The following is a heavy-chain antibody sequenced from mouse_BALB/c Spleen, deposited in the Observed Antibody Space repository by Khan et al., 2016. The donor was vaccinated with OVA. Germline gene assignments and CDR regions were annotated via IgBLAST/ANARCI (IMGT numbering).Heavy chain of an antibody. V-gene: IGHV3-2*02. J-gene: IGHJ4*01. CDR1: GYSITRDYA. CDR2: ISSSGSS. Sequence: EVQLVESGPGLVKPSQSLSPTCTLTGYSITRDYAWHWLRQFPGNKLAWMGYISSSGSSNYNPALNSRISITRDTSKNQFFLQLNSVTTEDTAKYYCARDGSRYNYAMDYWGQGTSVTVSS. D-gene: IGHD2-3*01. CDR3: ARDGSRYNYAMDY.